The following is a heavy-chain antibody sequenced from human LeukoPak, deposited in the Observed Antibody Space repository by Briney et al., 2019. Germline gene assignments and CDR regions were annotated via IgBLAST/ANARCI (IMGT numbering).Heavy chain of an antibody. CDR1: GFTFSSYG. J-gene: IGHJ4*02. V-gene: IGHV3-30*02. CDR2: IRYDESNK. D-gene: IGHD4-17*01. CDR3: AKEPHYGDYDMIY. Sequence: GGSLRLSCAASGFTFSSYGMHWVRQAPGKGLEWVAFIRYDESNKYYADSVKGRFTISRDNSKNTLYLQMNSLRAEDTAVYYCAKEPHYGDYDMIYWGQGTLVTVSS.